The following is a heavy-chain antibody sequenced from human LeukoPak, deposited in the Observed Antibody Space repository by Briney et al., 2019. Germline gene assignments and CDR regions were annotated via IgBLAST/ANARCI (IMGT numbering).Heavy chain of an antibody. V-gene: IGHV4-59*01. Sequence: PSETLSLTCTVSGGSISSYYWSWIRQPPGKGLEWIGYIYYSGSTNYNPSLKSRVNISVDTSKNQFSLKLSSVTAADTAVYYCARVLPSSSWSLDYWGQGTLVTVSS. CDR1: GGSISSYY. J-gene: IGHJ4*02. D-gene: IGHD6-13*01. CDR2: IYYSGST. CDR3: ARVLPSSSWSLDY.